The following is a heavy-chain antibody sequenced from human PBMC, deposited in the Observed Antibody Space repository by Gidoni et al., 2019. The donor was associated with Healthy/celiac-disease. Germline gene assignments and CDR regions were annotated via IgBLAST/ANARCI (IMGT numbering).Heavy chain of an antibody. CDR1: GFTFRSYG. J-gene: IGHJ6*02. CDR2: IWYYGSNK. CDR3: ARDRSRWLRFLEGGMDV. V-gene: IGHV3-33*01. D-gene: IGHD3-3*01. Sequence: QVQLVESGGGVVQPGRSLRLSCAASGFTFRSYGMHWVRQAPGKGLELVAVIWYYGSNKYYADSVQGRFTISRDTSKNTLYLQMNSLRADATAVYYCARDRSRWLRFLEGGMDVWGQGTTVTVSS.